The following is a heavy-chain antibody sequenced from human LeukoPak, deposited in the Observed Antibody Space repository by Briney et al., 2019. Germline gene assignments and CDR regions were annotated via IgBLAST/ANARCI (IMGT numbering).Heavy chain of an antibody. CDR2: IYYSGTT. D-gene: IGHD1-26*01. J-gene: IGHJ4*02. CDR1: GGSISNYY. CDR3: ARGRGSGSYYFDY. V-gene: IGHV4-59*01. Sequence: SETLSLTCTVSGGSISNYYWSWIRQPPGKGLEWIGYIYYSGTTNYNPSLKSRVTISVDTSKNQFSLKLSSVTAADTAVYYCARGRGSGSYYFDYWGQGTLVTVSS.